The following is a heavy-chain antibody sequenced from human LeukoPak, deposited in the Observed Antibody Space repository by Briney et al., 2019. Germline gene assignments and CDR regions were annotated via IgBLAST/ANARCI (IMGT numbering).Heavy chain of an antibody. D-gene: IGHD3-22*01. J-gene: IGHJ6*03. CDR3: ARSSEGRYYYDSSGFSYYYYYMDV. V-gene: IGHV4-39*07. Sequence: SETLSLTCRVSGVSISSGSNYWGWIRQPPGKTLEWIGSIYSSGSTYYNSSLKSRVIILIDTAKNHFSLNLSSVTAADTAVYYCARSSEGRYYYDSSGFSYYYYYMDVWGKGTTVTISS. CDR2: IYSSGST. CDR1: GVSISSGSNY.